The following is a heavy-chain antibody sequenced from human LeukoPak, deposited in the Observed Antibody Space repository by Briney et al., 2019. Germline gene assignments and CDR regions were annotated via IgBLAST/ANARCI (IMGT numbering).Heavy chain of an antibody. J-gene: IGHJ6*03. CDR2: IKKRVDGGTT. CDR1: GFTFTDAW. D-gene: IGHD4/OR15-4a*01. CDR3: TTLTMRLVHVDV. V-gene: IGHV3-15*07. Sequence: GGPLRLSCAASGFTFTDAWMNWVRQAPGKGLEWVGLIKKRVDGGTTDYAAPVKGRFTISRDDSKNMLYLQMNSLKTEDTAVYFSTTLTMRLVHVDVWGKGTTVTVSS.